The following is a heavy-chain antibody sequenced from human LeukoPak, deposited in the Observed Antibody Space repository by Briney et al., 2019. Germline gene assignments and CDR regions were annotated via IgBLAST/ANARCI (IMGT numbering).Heavy chain of an antibody. CDR1: GGSISSYY. Sequence: PSETLSLTCTVSGGSISSYYWSWIRQPPGKGLEWIGYIYYSGSTNYNPSLKSRVTISVDTSKNQFSLRLSSVTAADTAVYYCAREWPHNWFDPWGQGTLVTVSS. CDR3: AREWPHNWFDP. V-gene: IGHV4-59*01. D-gene: IGHD5-12*01. CDR2: IYYSGST. J-gene: IGHJ5*02.